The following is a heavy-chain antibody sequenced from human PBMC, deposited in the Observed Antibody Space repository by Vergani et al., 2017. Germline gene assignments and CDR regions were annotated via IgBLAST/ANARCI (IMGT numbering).Heavy chain of an antibody. V-gene: IGHV4-61*02. J-gene: IGHJ4*02. CDR3: ARSRPYCTGGSCPAI. CDR2: IHTGGST. CDR1: GESIRSGSHY. D-gene: IGHD2-15*01. Sequence: QVKLQESGPGLLKPSQTLSLTCTVSGESIRSGSHYWSWFRQPAGKGPEWIGHIHTGGSTDLNPSLKSRVSISVDTAKSQFSLKLNSVTVADTAVYYCARSRPYCTGGSCPAIWGQGTLVTVSS.